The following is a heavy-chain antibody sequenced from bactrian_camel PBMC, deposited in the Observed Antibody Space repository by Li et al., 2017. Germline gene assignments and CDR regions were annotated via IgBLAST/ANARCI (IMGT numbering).Heavy chain of an antibody. CDR2: IAGDKDNSRT. CDR1: GFTFSRLY. Sequence: HVQLVESGGGLVQPGGSLRLSCVASGFTFSRLYMHWVRQTSGKGLEWVSMIAGDKDNSRTYALDPVKGRFTISLDTAKNTLYLQMNSLKPEDTAMYYCAARGPYCYTELSVRDFTYWGQGTQVTVS. D-gene: IGHD2*01. V-gene: IGHV3-2*01. J-gene: IGHJ6*01. CDR3: AARGPYCYTELSVRDFTY.